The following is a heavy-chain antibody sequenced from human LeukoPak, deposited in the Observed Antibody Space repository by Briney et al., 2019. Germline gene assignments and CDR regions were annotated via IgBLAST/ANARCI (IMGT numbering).Heavy chain of an antibody. CDR2: ISSSSSYI. V-gene: IGHV3-21*01. Sequence: GGSLRLSCAASGFTFSNAWMSWVRQAPGKGLEWVSSISSSSSYIYYADSVKGRFTISRDNAKNSLYLQMNSLRAEDTAVYYCARDRVVVPAAIGDGMDVWGQGTTVTVSS. D-gene: IGHD2-2*01. J-gene: IGHJ6*02. CDR3: ARDRVVVPAAIGDGMDV. CDR1: GFTFSNAW.